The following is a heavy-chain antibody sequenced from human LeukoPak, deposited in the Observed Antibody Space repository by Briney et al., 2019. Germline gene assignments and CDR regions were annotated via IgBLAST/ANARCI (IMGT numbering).Heavy chain of an antibody. D-gene: IGHD3-10*01. J-gene: IGHJ4*02. V-gene: IGHV1-8*01. CDR3: AIESVRDYYGSGSYGY. Sequence: ASVKVSCKASGYTFTSYDINWVRQATGQGLEWMGWMNPNSGNTGYAQKFQGRVTMTRNTSISTAYMELSSLRSEDTAVYYCAIESVRDYYGSGSYGYWRQGTLLTVSS. CDR1: GYTFTSYD. CDR2: MNPNSGNT.